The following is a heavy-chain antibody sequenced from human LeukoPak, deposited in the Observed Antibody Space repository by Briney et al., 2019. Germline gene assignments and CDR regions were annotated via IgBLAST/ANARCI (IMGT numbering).Heavy chain of an antibody. CDR1: GFTFSSYW. D-gene: IGHD3-16*01. CDR3: AKVGGGVFDY. V-gene: IGHV3-74*01. Sequence: GGSLRLSCTASGFTFSSYWMHWVRQAPGKGLVWVSRINSDGGSTSYADSVKGRFTISRDNAKNTLYLQMKSLRAEDTALYYCAKVGGGVFDYWGQGTLVTVSS. CDR2: INSDGGST. J-gene: IGHJ4*02.